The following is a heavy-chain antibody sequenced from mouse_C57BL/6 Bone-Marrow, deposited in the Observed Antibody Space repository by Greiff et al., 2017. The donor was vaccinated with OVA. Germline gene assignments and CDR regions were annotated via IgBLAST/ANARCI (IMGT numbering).Heavy chain of an antibody. CDR3: AKNRGLRRPYYAMDY. J-gene: IGHJ4*01. V-gene: IGHV2-5*01. Sequence: VQLQQSGPGLVQPSQSLSITCTVSGFSLTSYGVHWVRQSPGKGLEWLGVIWRGGSTDYNAAFMSRLSITKDNSKNQVFFKMNSLQADDTAIYYGAKNRGLRRPYYAMDYWGQGTSVTVSS. CDR1: GFSLTSYG. D-gene: IGHD2-4*01. CDR2: IWRGGST.